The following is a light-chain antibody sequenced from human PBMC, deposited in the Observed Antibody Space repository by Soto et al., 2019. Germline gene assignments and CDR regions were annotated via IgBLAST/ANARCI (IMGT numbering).Light chain of an antibody. CDR2: GAS. J-gene: IGKJ2*01. CDR3: QHYYNWPFT. V-gene: IGKV3-15*01. Sequence: EIVMTQSPATLSVSPGERATLSCRASQSVSSYLAWYQQKPGQAPNLLIYGASARATGIPVRFSGSRSGTEFTLTISSLQSEDFAVYYCQHYYNWPFTFGQGTKLEIK. CDR1: QSVSSY.